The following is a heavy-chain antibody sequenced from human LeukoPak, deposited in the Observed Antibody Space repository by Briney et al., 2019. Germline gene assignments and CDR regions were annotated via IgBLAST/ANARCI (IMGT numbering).Heavy chain of an antibody. J-gene: IGHJ4*02. V-gene: IGHV4-59*08. CDR2: IYYSGST. Sequence: SETLSLTCTVSGGSISSYYWSWIRQPPGKGLEWIGYIYYSGSTNYNPSLKSRVTISTDTSKNQFSLKLSSVTAADTAVYYCARRHSSTWYFDYWGQGTLVTVSS. D-gene: IGHD6-13*01. CDR3: ARRHSSTWYFDY. CDR1: GGSISSYY.